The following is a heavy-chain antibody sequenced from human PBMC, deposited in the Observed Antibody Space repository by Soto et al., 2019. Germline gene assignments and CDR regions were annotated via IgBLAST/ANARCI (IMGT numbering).Heavy chain of an antibody. Sequence: QLQLQESGSGLVKPSQTLSLTCAVSGGSISSGGYSWSWIRQPPGKGLGWIGYIYHTGRTYYNPSLKSRDPIAVNRSKNQFSLELSSVAAADTAVYYCARVPDRWGQGPLVTVSS. CDR2: IYHTGRT. J-gene: IGHJ5*02. CDR3: ARVPDR. V-gene: IGHV4-30-2*01. CDR1: GGSISSGGYS. D-gene: IGHD2-2*01.